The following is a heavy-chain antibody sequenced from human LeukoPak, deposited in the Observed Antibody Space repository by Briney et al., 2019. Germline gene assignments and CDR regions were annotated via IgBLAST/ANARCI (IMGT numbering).Heavy chain of an antibody. CDR2: IVVGRGNT. CDR3: AAALYDFWSGYYSGFDY. J-gene: IGHJ4*02. V-gene: IGHV1-58*02. CDR1: GLTFTSSA. D-gene: IGHD3-3*01. Sequence: ASVKLSCKASGLTFTSSAMQLVRQARGQRLEWIKWIVVGRGNTNSAQKFQERVTITRDMSTSTGYMEQSSLGSEDTAVYYCAAALYDFWSGYYSGFDYWGQGTLVTVSS.